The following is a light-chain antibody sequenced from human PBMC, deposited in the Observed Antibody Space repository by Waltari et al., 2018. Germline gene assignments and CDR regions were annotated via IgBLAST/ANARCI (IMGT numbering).Light chain of an antibody. CDR1: TPNIGSNT. Sequence: QSVLTQPPSASGTPGQRVILPCSGITPNIGSNTVNWYQQLPGTAPTLPIFSDNQRPSGVPDRFSGSKSGTSASLAISGLQSEDEADYYCAAWDGVLSGVLFGGGTKLTVL. V-gene: IGLV1-44*01. CDR3: AAWDGVLSGVL. CDR2: SDN. J-gene: IGLJ2*01.